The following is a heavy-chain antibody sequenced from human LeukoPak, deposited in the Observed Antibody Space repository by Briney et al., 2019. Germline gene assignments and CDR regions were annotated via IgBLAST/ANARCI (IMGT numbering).Heavy chain of an antibody. CDR1: GGSISSSPCY. D-gene: IGHD3-10*01. CDR2: ICSSGST. Sequence: PSETLSLTCTVSGGSISSSPCYWGWIRQPPGRELEWIGTICSSGSTYYNPSLSSRVTISVDTSKNQFSLKLSSLTAADTAVYYCARAIESYYYGSGSYSPPLYWGQGTLVTVSS. V-gene: IGHV4-39*07. J-gene: IGHJ4*02. CDR3: ARAIESYYYGSGSYSPPLY.